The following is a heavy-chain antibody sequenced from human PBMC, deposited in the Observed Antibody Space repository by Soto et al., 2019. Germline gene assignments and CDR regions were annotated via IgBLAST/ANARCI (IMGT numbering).Heavy chain of an antibody. CDR2: IYYSGST. J-gene: IGHJ5*02. D-gene: IGHD3-16*01. CDR3: ARLARFGHWFDP. V-gene: IGHV4-39*01. Sequence: SETLSLTCTVSGGSISSSSYYWGWIHQPPGKGLEWIGSIYYSGSTYYNPSLKSRVTISVDTSKNQFSLKLSSVTAADTAVYYCARLARFGHWFDPWGQGTLVTVSS. CDR1: GGSISSSSYY.